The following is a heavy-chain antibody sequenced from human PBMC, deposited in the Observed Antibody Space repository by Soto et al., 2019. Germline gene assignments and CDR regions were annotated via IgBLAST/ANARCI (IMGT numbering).Heavy chain of an antibody. CDR2: ISGRTGHT. V-gene: IGHV3-23*01. Sequence: GGSLRLSCAASGFPFSNYAMTWVRQAPGKGLEWVSAISGRTGHTYYADSVKDRFTISRDNSKNTLYLQMDSLRAEDTAVYYCARAPSEYIWGSYLRYYEYWGQGTLVTVSS. D-gene: IGHD3-16*02. CDR1: GFPFSNYA. J-gene: IGHJ4*02. CDR3: ARAPSEYIWGSYLRYYEY.